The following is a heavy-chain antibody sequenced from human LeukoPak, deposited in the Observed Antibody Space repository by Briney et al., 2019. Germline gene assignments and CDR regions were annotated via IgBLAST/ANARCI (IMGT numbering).Heavy chain of an antibody. CDR3: ARGVNSGYFDY. J-gene: IGHJ4*02. Sequence: NPSETLSLTCTVSGGSISSSSYYWGWIRQPPGKGLEWLGRIYTSGSTNYNPSLKSRVTMSVDTSKNQFSLEVTSVTAADSAVYCCARGVNSGYFDYCGQGTLVTVSS. V-gene: IGHV4-39*07. D-gene: IGHD1-26*01. CDR2: IYTSGST. CDR1: GGSISSSSYY.